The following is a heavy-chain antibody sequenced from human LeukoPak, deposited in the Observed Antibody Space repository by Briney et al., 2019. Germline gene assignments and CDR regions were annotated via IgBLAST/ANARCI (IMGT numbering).Heavy chain of an antibody. V-gene: IGHV3-9*01. CDR2: IDWNSGDK. J-gene: IGHJ5*02. Sequence: GGSLRLSCAASGFTFDDYAMYWVRQAPGKGLEWVSGIDWNSGDKVYADSVKGRFTISRDNSKNTLYLQMNNLRAEDTAVYYCARDPYSSGYFDPWGQGTLVTVS. CDR1: GFTFDDYA. CDR3: ARDPYSSGYFDP. D-gene: IGHD6-19*01.